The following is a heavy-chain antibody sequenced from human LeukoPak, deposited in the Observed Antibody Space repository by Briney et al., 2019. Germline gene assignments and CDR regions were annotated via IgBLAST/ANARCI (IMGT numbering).Heavy chain of an antibody. Sequence: GSLRLSCAASGFTFSSYGMHWVRQAPGKGLECVAVIWYDGSNKYYADSVKGRFTISRDNSKSTVYLQMNSLRAEDSALYYCAKGQMATILGFDSWGQGALVTVSS. CDR1: GFTFSSYG. CDR2: IWYDGSNK. D-gene: IGHD5-24*01. V-gene: IGHV3-33*06. CDR3: AKGQMATILGFDS. J-gene: IGHJ4*02.